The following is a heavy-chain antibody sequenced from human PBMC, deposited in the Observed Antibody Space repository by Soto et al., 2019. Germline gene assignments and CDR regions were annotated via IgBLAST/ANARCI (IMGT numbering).Heavy chain of an antibody. CDR1: GFTFSTYA. J-gene: IGHJ4*02. D-gene: IGHD6-19*01. V-gene: IGHV3-30-3*01. CDR2: ISSDGSNN. CDR3: ARMGWAVAGSYYFDY. Sequence: ESGGGVVQPGRSLRLSCAASGFTFSTYAMHWVRQAPGKGLEWVAVISSDGSNNYYADSVKGRFTISRDNSKNTLYLQMNSLRVEDTAVYYCARMGWAVAGSYYFDYWGQGTLVTVSS.